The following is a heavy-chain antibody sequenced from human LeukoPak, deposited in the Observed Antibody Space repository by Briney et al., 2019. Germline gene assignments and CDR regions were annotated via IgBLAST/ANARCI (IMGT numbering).Heavy chain of an antibody. CDR2: VYYSGSA. V-gene: IGHV4-59*08. Sequence: SETLSLTCTVSSGSISSYYWSWIRQPPGKGLEWIGYVYYSGSANYNPSLESRISISVDTSQNQFSLKLMPRTAADTAVYYCARHEKLGQFDYWGQGTLVTVSS. CDR3: ARHEKLGQFDY. CDR1: SGSISSYY. D-gene: IGHD3-10*01. J-gene: IGHJ4*02.